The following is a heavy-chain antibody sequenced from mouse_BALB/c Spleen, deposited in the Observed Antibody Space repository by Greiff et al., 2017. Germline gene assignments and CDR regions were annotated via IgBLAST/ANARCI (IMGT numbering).Heavy chain of an antibody. CDR3: NAPFITTFAY. CDR1: GFNIKDYY. Sequence: EVKLVESGAELVRSGASVKLSCTASGFNIKDYYMHWVKQRPEQGLEWIGWIDPENGDTEYAPKFQGKATMTADTSSNTAYLQLSSLTSEDTAVYYCNAPFITTFAYWGQGTLVTVSA. J-gene: IGHJ3*01. D-gene: IGHD1-2*01. V-gene: IGHV14-4*02. CDR2: IDPENGDT.